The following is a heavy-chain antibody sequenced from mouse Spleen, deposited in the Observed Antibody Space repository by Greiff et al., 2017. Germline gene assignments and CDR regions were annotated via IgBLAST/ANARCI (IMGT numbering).Heavy chain of an antibody. J-gene: IGHJ2*02. CDR3: ARWKLGRDYFDS. CDR2: INPNNGGT. Sequence: EVQLQQSGPELVKPGASVKMSCKASGYTFTDYNMHWVKQSHGKSLEWIGYINPNNGGTSYNQKFKGKATLTVNKSSSTAYMELRSLTSEDSAVYYCARWKLGRDYFDSWGQGTSLTVSS. CDR1: GYTFTDYN. D-gene: IGHD4-1*01. V-gene: IGHV1-22*01.